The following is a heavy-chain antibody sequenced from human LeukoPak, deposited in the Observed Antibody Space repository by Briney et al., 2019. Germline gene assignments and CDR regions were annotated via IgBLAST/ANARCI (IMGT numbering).Heavy chain of an antibody. D-gene: IGHD3-22*01. V-gene: IGHV4-59*08. J-gene: IGHJ4*02. Sequence: SETLSLICTVSGGSISSYYWSWIRQPPGKGLEWIGYIYYSGSTNNNPSLKSRVTISVDTSKNQFSLKLSSVTAADTAVYYCASGVGSSVYYYWGQGILVTVSS. CDR2: IYYSGST. CDR1: GGSISSYY. CDR3: ASGVGSSVYYY.